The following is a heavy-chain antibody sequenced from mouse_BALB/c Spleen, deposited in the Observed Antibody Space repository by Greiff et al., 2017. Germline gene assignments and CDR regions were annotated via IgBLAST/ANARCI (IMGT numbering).Heavy chain of an antibody. CDR3: ALIYYDYDYYAMDY. J-gene: IGHJ4*01. V-gene: IGHV1S81*02. D-gene: IGHD2-4*01. CDR2: INPSNGRT. Sequence: VQLQQSGAELVKPGASVKLSCKASGYTFTSYWMHWVKQRPGQGLEWIGEINPSNGRTNYNEKFKSKATLTVDKSSSTAYMQLSSLTSEDSAVYYCALIYYDYDYYAMDYWGQGTSVTVSS. CDR1: GYTFTSYW.